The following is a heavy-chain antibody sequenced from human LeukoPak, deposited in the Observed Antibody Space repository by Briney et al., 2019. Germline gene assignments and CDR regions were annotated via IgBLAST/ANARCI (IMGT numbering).Heavy chain of an antibody. D-gene: IGHD2-15*01. CDR1: GDSVASNSAA. CDR2: TYYRSKWYN. J-gene: IGHJ4*02. Sequence: SQTLSLTCAIAGDSVASNSAAWNWLRQSPSRGLEWLGRTYYRSKWYNDYAVSVKSRITINADTSKNQFSLQVNSVTPEDTAVYYCARGYCSGGSCYNDYWGQGTLVTVSS. V-gene: IGHV6-1*01. CDR3: ARGYCSGGSCYNDY.